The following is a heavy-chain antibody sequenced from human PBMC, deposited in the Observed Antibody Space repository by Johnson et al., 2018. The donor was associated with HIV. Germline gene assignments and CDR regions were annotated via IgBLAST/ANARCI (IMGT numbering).Heavy chain of an antibody. D-gene: IGHD2-21*01. CDR2: ISASGGST. Sequence: VQLVESGGGVVQPGRSLRLSCAASGFTFSSYAMSWVRQAPGKGLEWVSAISASGGSTYYADSVKGRFTISRDNSKNTLYVQMNSLRAEDTAVYYCARGRGLWGVQDAFDIWGQGTMVTVS. CDR1: GFTFSSYA. CDR3: ARGRGLWGVQDAFDI. J-gene: IGHJ3*02. V-gene: IGHV3-23*04.